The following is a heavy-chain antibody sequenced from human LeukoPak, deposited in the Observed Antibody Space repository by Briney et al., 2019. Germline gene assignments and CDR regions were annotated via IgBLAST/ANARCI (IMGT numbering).Heavy chain of an antibody. Sequence: APVKVSCKASGGTFSSYAISWVRQAPGQGVEWMGGIIPIFGTANYAQKFQGRVTITADESTSTAYMELSSLRSEDTAVYYCARGSCSSTSCYYYYYYGMDVWGQGTTVTVSS. CDR1: GGTFSSYA. J-gene: IGHJ6*02. CDR3: ARGSCSSTSCYYYYYYGMDV. CDR2: IIPIFGTA. V-gene: IGHV1-69*13. D-gene: IGHD2-2*01.